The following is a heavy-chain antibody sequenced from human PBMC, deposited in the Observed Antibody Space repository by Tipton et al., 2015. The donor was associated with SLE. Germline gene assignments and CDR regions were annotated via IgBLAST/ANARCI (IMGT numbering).Heavy chain of an antibody. D-gene: IGHD6-25*01. CDR2: ISGSGSST. CDR3: ARDSHSSATY. J-gene: IGHJ4*02. CDR1: GFTFSSYA. Sequence: SLRLSCAASGFTFSSYAMSWVRQAPGKGLEWVSGISGSGSSTYYADSLKGRFTISRDNSKNTLYLQMNSLRAEDTAVYYCARDSHSSATYWGQGTLVTVPS. V-gene: IGHV3-23*01.